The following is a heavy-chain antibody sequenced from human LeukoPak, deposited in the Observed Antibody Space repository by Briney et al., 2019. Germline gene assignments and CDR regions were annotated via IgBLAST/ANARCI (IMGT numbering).Heavy chain of an antibody. CDR2: IIGNAATI. CDR3: VKDRTPDGYYSVDY. Sequence: GGPLRLSCTASGFTFGTYAMNWVRQAPGKGLQWVALIIGNAATIAYADSVRGRFTISRDNSRNTLYLQMNSLRVEDTAVYYCVKDRTPDGYYSVDYWGQGILVTVSS. D-gene: IGHD3-3*01. CDR1: GFTFGTYA. J-gene: IGHJ4*02. V-gene: IGHV3-23*01.